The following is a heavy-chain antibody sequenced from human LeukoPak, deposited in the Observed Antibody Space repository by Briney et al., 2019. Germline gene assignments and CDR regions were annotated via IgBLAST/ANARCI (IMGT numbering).Heavy chain of an antibody. CDR1: GGTFSSYA. Sequence: SVKVSCKASGGTFSSYAISWVRQAPGQGLEWMGRIILILGIANYAQKFQGRVTITADKSTSTAYMELSSLRSEDTAVYYCARGASDCSSTSCPKGPFDYWGQGTLVTVSS. CDR3: ARGASDCSSTSCPKGPFDY. J-gene: IGHJ4*02. D-gene: IGHD2-2*01. V-gene: IGHV1-69*04. CDR2: IILILGIA.